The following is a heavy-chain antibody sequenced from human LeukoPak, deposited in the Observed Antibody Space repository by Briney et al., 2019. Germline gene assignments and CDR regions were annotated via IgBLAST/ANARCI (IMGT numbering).Heavy chain of an antibody. CDR2: IKGDGSEK. CDR3: ARVGIYSASWYHDY. J-gene: IGHJ4*02. Sequence: GGSLRLSCAASGITFSTFWMSWARQAPGKGLEWVANIKGDGSEKNYVDSVKGRFTISRDNAKNSLYLQMNNLRAEDTAVYYCARVGIYSASWYHDYWGQGTLVTVSS. V-gene: IGHV3-7*01. D-gene: IGHD6-13*01. CDR1: GITFSTFW.